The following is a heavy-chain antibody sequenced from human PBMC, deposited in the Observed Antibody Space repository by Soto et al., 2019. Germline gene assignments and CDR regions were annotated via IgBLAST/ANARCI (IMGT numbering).Heavy chain of an antibody. CDR2: ISGGGGST. Sequence: PGGSLRLSWAASGFTFSNSAMSWVRQAPGKGLEWVSSISGGGGSTYYADSVKGRFTISRDNSRNTLYLQVNSLRAEDTAVYYCAKVPAYDYVWGTYYYFDYWGLGALVTVSS. CDR3: AKVPAYDYVWGTYYYFDY. J-gene: IGHJ4*02. CDR1: GFTFSNSA. D-gene: IGHD3-16*01. V-gene: IGHV3-23*01.